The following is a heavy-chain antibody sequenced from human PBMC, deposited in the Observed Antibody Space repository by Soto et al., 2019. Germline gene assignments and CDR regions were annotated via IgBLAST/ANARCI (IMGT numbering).Heavy chain of an antibody. CDR2: ISGSGVST. V-gene: IGHV3-23*01. CDR1: GFTFSSYA. J-gene: IGHJ4*02. CDR3: AKSASGWGVTTLDY. Sequence: EVQLLESGGGLVQPGGSLRLSCAASGFTFSSYAMSWVRQAPGKGLEWVSAISGSGVSTYYADSVKGRFTISRDNAKNTLYLQMNSLRAEDTAVYYCAKSASGWGVTTLDYWGQGTLVTVSS. D-gene: IGHD4-17*01.